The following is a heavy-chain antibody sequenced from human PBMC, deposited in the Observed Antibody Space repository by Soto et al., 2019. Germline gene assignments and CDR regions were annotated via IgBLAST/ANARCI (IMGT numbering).Heavy chain of an antibody. V-gene: IGHV4-59*01. J-gene: IGHJ4*02. CDR3: ARLTYYYDSSGSFDY. CDR2: IYYSGST. D-gene: IGHD3-22*01. Sequence: PSETLSLTCTVSGGSISSYYWSWIRQPPGKGLEWIGYIYYSGSTNYNPSLKSRVTISVDTSKNQFSLKLSSVTAADTAVYYCARLTYYYDSSGSFDYWGQGTLVTVSS. CDR1: GGSISSYY.